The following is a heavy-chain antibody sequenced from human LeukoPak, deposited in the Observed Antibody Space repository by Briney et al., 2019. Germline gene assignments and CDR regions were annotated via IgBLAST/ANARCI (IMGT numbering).Heavy chain of an antibody. J-gene: IGHJ4*02. Sequence: PGASVKVSCKASGYTFTSYDINWVRQATGQGLEWMGWMNPNSGNTGYAQKFQGRVTMTTDTSTSTAYMELRSLRSDDTAVYYCARVDFWSGYYLDYWGQGTLVTVSS. D-gene: IGHD3-3*01. V-gene: IGHV1-8*01. CDR1: GYTFTSYD. CDR3: ARVDFWSGYYLDY. CDR2: MNPNSGNT.